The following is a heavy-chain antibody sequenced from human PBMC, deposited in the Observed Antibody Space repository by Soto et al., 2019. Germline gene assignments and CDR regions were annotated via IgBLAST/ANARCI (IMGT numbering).Heavy chain of an antibody. Sequence: QVQLQESGPGLLKPSQTLSLTCTVSGGSISSGGYYWGWIRQPPGKGLEWIGYIYYSGSTYYNPSLKSRVTISVDTSKNQFSLKLSSVTAADTAVYYCARGSAAAAPFDYWGQGTLVTVSS. CDR3: ARGSAAAAPFDY. V-gene: IGHV4-30-4*01. D-gene: IGHD6-13*01. CDR2: IYYSGST. J-gene: IGHJ4*02. CDR1: GGSISSGGYY.